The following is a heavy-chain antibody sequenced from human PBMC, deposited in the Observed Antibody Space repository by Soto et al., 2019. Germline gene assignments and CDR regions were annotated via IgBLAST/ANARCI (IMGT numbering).Heavy chain of an antibody. V-gene: IGHV3-21*01. CDR2: ISSSSSYI. CDR1: GFTFSSYS. CDR3: ARDPHLTGYVDY. J-gene: IGHJ4*02. Sequence: GGSLRLSCAASGFTFSSYSMNWVRQAPGKGLEWVSSISSSSSYIYYADSVKGRFTISRDNAKNSLYLQMNSLRAEDTAVYYCARDPHLTGYVDYWGQGTLVTVSS. D-gene: IGHD2-2*03.